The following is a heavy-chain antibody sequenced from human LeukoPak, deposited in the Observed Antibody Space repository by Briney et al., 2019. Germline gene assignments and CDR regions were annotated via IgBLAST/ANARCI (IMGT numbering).Heavy chain of an antibody. CDR1: GYTFTSYG. D-gene: IGHD3-16*02. V-gene: IGHV1-18*01. J-gene: IGHJ4*02. CDR3: ARAQRLGELSSPFDY. Sequence: ASVKVSCKASGYTFTSYGISWVRQAPGQGLEWTGWISAYNGNTNYAQKVQGRVTMTTDTSTSTAYMELRSLRSDDTAVFYCARAQRLGELSSPFDYWGQGTLVTVSS. CDR2: ISAYNGNT.